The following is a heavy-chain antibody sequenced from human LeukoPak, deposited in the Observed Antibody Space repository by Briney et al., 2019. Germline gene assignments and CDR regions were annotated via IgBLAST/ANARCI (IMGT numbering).Heavy chain of an antibody. CDR3: ARHSWGTMVRGVNNWFDP. V-gene: IGHV4-39*01. Sequence: SETLSLTCTVSGGSISSSSYYWGWIRPPPGKGLEWIGSIYYSGSTYYNPSLKSRVTISVDTSKNQFSLKLSSVTAADTAVYYCARHSWGTMVRGVNNWFDPWGQGTLVTVSS. CDR2: IYYSGST. J-gene: IGHJ5*02. D-gene: IGHD3-10*01. CDR1: GGSISSSSYY.